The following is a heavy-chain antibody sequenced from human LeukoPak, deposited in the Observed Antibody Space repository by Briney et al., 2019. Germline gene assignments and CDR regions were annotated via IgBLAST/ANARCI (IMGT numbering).Heavy chain of an antibody. CDR2: ISAYNGNT. CDR3: ARGDIVATRGFYYFDY. J-gene: IGHJ4*02. CDR1: GYTFTSYG. Sequence: ASVKVSCKASGYTFTSYGISWVRQAPGQGLEWKGWISAYNGNTNYAQKLQGRVTMTTDTSTSTAYMELRSLRSDDTAVYYCARGDIVATRGFYYFDYWGQGTLVTVSS. V-gene: IGHV1-18*04. D-gene: IGHD5-12*01.